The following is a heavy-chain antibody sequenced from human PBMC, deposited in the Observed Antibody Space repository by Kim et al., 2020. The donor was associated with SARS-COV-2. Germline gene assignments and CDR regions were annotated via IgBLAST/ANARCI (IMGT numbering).Heavy chain of an antibody. CDR2: IWYDGSNK. Sequence: GGSLRLSCAASGFTFSSYGMHWVRQAPGKGLEWVAVIWYDGSNKYYADSVKGRFTISRDNSKNTLYLQMNSLRAEDTAVYYCAKGSRITMVRGVIIPNLDYWGQGTLVTVSS. V-gene: IGHV3-33*06. D-gene: IGHD3-10*01. CDR1: GFTFSSYG. J-gene: IGHJ4*02. CDR3: AKGSRITMVRGVIIPNLDY.